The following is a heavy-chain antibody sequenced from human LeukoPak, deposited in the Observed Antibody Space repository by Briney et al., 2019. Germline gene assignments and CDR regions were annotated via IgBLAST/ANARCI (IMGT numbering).Heavy chain of an antibody. V-gene: IGHV3-7*01. CDR1: GFTFSSYW. CDR2: IKEDGSEK. CDR3: AREGGIYSYGYGRFDY. J-gene: IGHJ4*02. D-gene: IGHD5-18*01. Sequence: GGSLRLSCAAPGFTFSSYWMSWVRQTPGKGLEWVAHIKEDGSEKYYVDSVKGRFTTSRDNAKNSLYLQMNSLRAEDTALYYCAREGGIYSYGYGRFDYWGQGTLVTVSS.